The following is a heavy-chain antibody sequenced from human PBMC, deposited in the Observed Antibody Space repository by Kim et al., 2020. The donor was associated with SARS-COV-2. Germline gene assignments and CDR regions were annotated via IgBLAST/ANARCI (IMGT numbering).Heavy chain of an antibody. CDR3: VREPAS. CDR2: INSDGSSM. J-gene: IGHJ4*02. V-gene: IGHV3-11*01. Sequence: WGSLRLSCAASGFSFSDYYMNWIRQAPGKGLEWVAYINSDGSSMRYADSVNGRFIISRDNAKKSLSLQMNSLTPEDTAVYYCVREPASRGQGALGTVS. CDR1: GFSFSDYY. D-gene: IGHD2-2*01.